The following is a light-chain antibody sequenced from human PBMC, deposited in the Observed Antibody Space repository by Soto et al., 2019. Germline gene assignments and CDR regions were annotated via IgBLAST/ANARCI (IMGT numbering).Light chain of an antibody. CDR2: EVT. CDR3: FSYAGDSVYV. J-gene: IGLJ1*01. CDR1: NSDVGSYNL. V-gene: IGLV2-23*02. Sequence: QSALTQPASVSGSPRQSITISCTGTNSDVGSYNLVSWFQQHSGKAPKLVIYEVTKRPSGVSDRFSGSKSGNTASLTISGRQAEDEADYYCFSYAGDSVYVFGTGTKVTVL.